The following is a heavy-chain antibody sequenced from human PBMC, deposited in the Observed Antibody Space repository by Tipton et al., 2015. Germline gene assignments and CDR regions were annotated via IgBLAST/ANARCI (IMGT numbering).Heavy chain of an antibody. V-gene: IGHV4-59*08. CDR2: IQYSGST. J-gene: IGHJ5*02. D-gene: IGHD2-2*01. CDR1: SDSISKYY. Sequence: TLSLTCSVSSDSISKYYWSWIRQPPGKELEWIGYIQYSGSTNYNPSLKSRVTISIDRFKNQFSLKLSSVTAADTAVYYCARLEEDCSDNICFAFDPWGQGTLFSVSS. CDR3: ARLEEDCSDNICFAFDP.